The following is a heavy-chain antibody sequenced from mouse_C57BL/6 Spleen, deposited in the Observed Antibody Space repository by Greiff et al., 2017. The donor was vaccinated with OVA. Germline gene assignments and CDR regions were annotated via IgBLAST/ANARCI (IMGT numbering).Heavy chain of an antibody. CDR2: INPNNGGT. V-gene: IGHV1-18*01. CDR3: ARNYGSSYGEYFDY. D-gene: IGHD1-1*01. J-gene: IGHJ2*01. Sequence: VHVKQSGPELVKPGASVKIPCKASGYTFTDYNMDWVKQSHGKSLEWIGDINPNNGGTIYNQKFKGKATLTVDKSSSTAYMERRSLTSEDTAVYYCARNYGSSYGEYFDYWGQGTTLTVSS. CDR1: GYTFTDYN.